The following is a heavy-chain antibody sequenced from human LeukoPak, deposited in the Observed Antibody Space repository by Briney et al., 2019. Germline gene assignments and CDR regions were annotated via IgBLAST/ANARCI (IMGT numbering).Heavy chain of an antibody. CDR2: IYPGDSDT. CDR3: ARLSVAGWVDY. V-gene: IGHV5-51*01. Sequence: GESLKISCKGSGYRFTSYWIGWVRQMPGTGLEWMGIIYPGDSDTRYSTSFQGQVTFSADRSISTAYLQWNSLKASDTAMYYCARLSVAGWVDYWGQGTLVTVSS. CDR1: GYRFTSYW. D-gene: IGHD6-19*01. J-gene: IGHJ4*02.